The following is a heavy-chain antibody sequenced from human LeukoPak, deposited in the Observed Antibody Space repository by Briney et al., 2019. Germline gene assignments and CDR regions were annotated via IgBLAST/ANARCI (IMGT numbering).Heavy chain of an antibody. J-gene: IGHJ5*02. CDR1: EFTFSAYW. Sequence: GGSLRLSCAASEFTFSAYWVHWVRQAPGKGLVWVSLINPDASTTVYADSVKGRFTVSRDNAKNTLYLQMNSLRAEDTAVYYCAMSLYSGAYVTWGQGTLVTVSS. CDR3: AMSLYSGAYVT. V-gene: IGHV3-74*01. D-gene: IGHD1-26*01. CDR2: INPDASTT.